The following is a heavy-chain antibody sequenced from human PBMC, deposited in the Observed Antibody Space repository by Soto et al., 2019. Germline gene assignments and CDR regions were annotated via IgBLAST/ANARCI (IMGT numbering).Heavy chain of an antibody. CDR1: GYTLTELS. D-gene: IGHD3-22*01. J-gene: IGHJ4*02. CDR3: ATAPTYYYDSSGYYLDY. V-gene: IGHV1-24*01. CDR2: FDPEDGET. Sequence: ASVKVSCKVSGYTLTELSMHWVRQAPGKGLEWMGGFDPEDGETIYAQKFQGRVTMTEDTSTDTAYMELSSLRSEDTAVYYCATAPTYYYDSSGYYLDYWGQGTLDTVSS.